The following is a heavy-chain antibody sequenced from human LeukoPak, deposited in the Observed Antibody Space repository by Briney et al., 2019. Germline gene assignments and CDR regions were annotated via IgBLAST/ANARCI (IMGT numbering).Heavy chain of an antibody. CDR3: ARHSGSGFDF. D-gene: IGHD3-10*01. CDR2: IYYSGST. Sequence: SETLSLTCTVSVGSISTYYWSWIRQPPGKGLEWIGYIYYSGSTNYNPSLKGRVTISIDTSKNQFSLKLSSVTAADTAMYYCARHSGSGFDFWGQGTLVTVSS. V-gene: IGHV4-59*01. CDR1: VGSISTYY. J-gene: IGHJ4*02.